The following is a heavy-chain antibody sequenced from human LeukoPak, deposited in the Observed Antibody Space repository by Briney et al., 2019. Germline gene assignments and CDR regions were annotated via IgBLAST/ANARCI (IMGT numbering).Heavy chain of an antibody. CDR2: INNIGTTI. Sequence: GGALRLSCAASGFTFSRYEMNWVRQAPGKGLEWVSYINNIGTTIYYADSVKGRFTISRDNAKNSLYLQMNSLRAEDTAVYYCAELGITMIGGVWGKGTTVTISS. J-gene: IGHJ6*04. V-gene: IGHV3-48*03. D-gene: IGHD3-10*02. CDR1: GFTFSRYE. CDR3: AELGITMIGGV.